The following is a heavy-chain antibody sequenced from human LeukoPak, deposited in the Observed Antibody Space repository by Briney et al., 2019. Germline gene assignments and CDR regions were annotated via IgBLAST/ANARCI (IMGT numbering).Heavy chain of an antibody. CDR2: IYYSGST. J-gene: IGHJ3*02. D-gene: IGHD6-19*01. CDR1: GGSISSYY. Sequence: SETLSLTCTVSGGSISSYYWSWIRQPPGQGLEWIGYIYYSGSTNYNPSLKSRVTISVDTSKNQFSLKLSSVTAADTAVYYCARSSIAVAHDAFDIWGQGTMVTVSS. CDR3: ARSSIAVAHDAFDI. V-gene: IGHV4-59*01.